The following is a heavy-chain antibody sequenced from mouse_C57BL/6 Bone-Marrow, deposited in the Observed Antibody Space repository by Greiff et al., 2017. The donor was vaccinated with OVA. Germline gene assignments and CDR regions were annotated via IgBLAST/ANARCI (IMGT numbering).Heavy chain of an antibody. CDR1: GFTFSNYW. V-gene: IGHV6-3*01. J-gene: IGHJ2*01. CDR3: TYGKNYFDY. CDR2: IRLKSDNYAT. Sequence: DVKLVESGGGLVQPGGSMKLSCVASGFTFSNYWMNWVRQSPEKGLEWVAQIRLKSDNYATHYAESVKGRFTISRDDYKSSVYLQMNNLRAEDTGIYYCTYGKNYFDYWGQGTTLTVSS. D-gene: IGHD2-1*01.